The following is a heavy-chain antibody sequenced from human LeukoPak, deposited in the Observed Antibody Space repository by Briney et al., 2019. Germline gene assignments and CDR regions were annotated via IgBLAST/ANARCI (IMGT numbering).Heavy chain of an antibody. CDR1: GYTFTSYY. CDR2: INTNTGDP. Sequence: GASVKVSCKASGYTFTSYYMHWVRQAPGQGLEWMGWINTNTGDPAYAQGFTGRFVFSLDTSVRTTYLQISSLKTEDTAVYFCARKGMDSSGHIYFDYWGQGTPVTVSS. J-gene: IGHJ4*02. D-gene: IGHD6-6*01. V-gene: IGHV7-4-1*02. CDR3: ARKGMDSSGHIYFDY.